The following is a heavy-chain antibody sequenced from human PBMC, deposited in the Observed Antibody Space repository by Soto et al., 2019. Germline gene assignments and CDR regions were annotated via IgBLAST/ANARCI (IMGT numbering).Heavy chain of an antibody. CDR3: AKGGVVGDSPYYYYYYMDV. J-gene: IGHJ6*03. D-gene: IGHD3-10*01. CDR1: GFTFSSYG. Sequence: GGSLRLSCAASGFTFSSYGMHWVRQAPGKGLEWVAVISYDGSNKYYADSVKGRFTISRDNSKNTLYLKMNSLRAEDTAVYYCAKGGVVGDSPYYYYYYMDVWGKGTMVTVSS. CDR2: ISYDGSNK. V-gene: IGHV3-30*18.